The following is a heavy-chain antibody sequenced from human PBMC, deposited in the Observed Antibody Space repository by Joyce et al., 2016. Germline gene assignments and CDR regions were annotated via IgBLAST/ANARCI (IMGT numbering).Heavy chain of an antibody. CDR2: IKHRGRT. J-gene: IGHJ4*02. CDR3: ARGNDYDYWSGYEAHYFDY. Sequence: QVQLQESGPGLVKPSETLSLSCTVSGGSISSYYWSWIRQPPGKGLEWIGYIKHRGRTNYNPSRKSRVTISVDTSKNEFSLKMTSVTAADTAVYYCARGNDYDYWSGYEAHYFDYWGQGTLVTVSS. CDR1: GGSISSYY. V-gene: IGHV4-59*01. D-gene: IGHD3-3*01.